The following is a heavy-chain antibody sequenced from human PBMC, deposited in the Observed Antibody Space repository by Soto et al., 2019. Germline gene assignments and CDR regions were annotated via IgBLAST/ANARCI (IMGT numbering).Heavy chain of an antibody. J-gene: IGHJ6*02. V-gene: IGHV1-69*13. CDR1: RVAFSKFI. Sequence: SVKVSCKASRVAFSKFIVTWVRQAPGLGLEWVGGIIPIFGTANYAQKFQGRVTITADEPTSTSYMEVNNLRSEDTAVYYCAKVRYSSPMGYYYGMDVWGQGTTVPVSS. CDR3: AKVRYSSPMGYYYGMDV. D-gene: IGHD6-19*01. CDR2: IIPIFGTA.